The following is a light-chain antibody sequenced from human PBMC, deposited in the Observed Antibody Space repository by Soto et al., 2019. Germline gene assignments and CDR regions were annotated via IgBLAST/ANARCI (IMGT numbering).Light chain of an antibody. Sequence: QSALTQPASVSGSPGQSITISCTGTGSDVGDYNYVSWYQQHPVKAPNLMIYEVSHRLSGVSNRFSGYKSGYTASLTISGLQDEDEADYYCSSYTSNSIVIFGGGTKLTVL. CDR1: GSDVGDYNY. V-gene: IGLV2-14*01. CDR3: SSYTSNSIVI. J-gene: IGLJ2*01. CDR2: EVS.